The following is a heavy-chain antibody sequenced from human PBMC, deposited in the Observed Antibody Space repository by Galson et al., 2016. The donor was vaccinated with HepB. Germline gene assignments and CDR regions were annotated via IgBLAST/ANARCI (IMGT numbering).Heavy chain of an antibody. Sequence: SLRLSCAVSAFTFSNYAMHWVRQAPGKGLEWVAFISYDGSNKYYSDSAKGRFAISRDNSRNTLSLQMNSLRAEDTAVYYCARDHDDSGWYHEGFSDHWGLGTLVTVSS. CDR1: AFTFSNYA. D-gene: IGHD6-19*01. V-gene: IGHV3-30*09. J-gene: IGHJ4*02. CDR3: ARDHDDSGWYHEGFSDH. CDR2: ISYDGSNK.